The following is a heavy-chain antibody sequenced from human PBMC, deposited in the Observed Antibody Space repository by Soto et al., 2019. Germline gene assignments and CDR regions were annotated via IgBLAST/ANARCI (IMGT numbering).Heavy chain of an antibody. CDR3: ARRREKYYYDSSGYLPPDDY. D-gene: IGHD3-22*01. J-gene: IGHJ4*02. CDR1: GYTFTSYG. CDR2: ISAYNGNT. V-gene: IGHV1-18*01. Sequence: GASVKVSCKASGYTFTSYGISWVRQAPGQGLEWMGWISAYNGNTNYAQKLQGRVTMTTDKSTSTAYMELRSLRSEDTAVYYCARRREKYYYDSSGYLPPDDYWGQGTLVTVSS.